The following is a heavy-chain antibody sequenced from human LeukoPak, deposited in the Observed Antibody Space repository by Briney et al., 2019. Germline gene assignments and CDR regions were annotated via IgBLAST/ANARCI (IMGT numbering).Heavy chain of an antibody. Sequence: SETLSLTCAVSGGSISSSNWWSWVRQPPGKGLEWIGEIYHSGSTNYNPSLKSRVTISVDKSKNQFSLKLSSVTAADTAVYYCARDYDSSGYYHAFDIWGQGTMVTVSS. J-gene: IGHJ3*02. CDR1: GGSISSSNW. CDR3: ARDYDSSGYYHAFDI. CDR2: IYHSGST. D-gene: IGHD3-22*01. V-gene: IGHV4-4*02.